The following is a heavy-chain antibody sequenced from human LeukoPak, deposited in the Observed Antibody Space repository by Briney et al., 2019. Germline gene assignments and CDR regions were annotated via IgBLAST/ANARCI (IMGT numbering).Heavy chain of an antibody. CDR1: GYSISSGYY. V-gene: IGHV4-38-2*02. Sequence: SETLSLTCTVSGYSISSGYYWGWIRQPPGKGLEWIGNIFYSGSTYYSPSLKSRVTISVDTSKNQFSLKLSSVTAADTAVYYCARGGSYGPHYFDYWGQGTLVTVSS. D-gene: IGHD5-18*01. CDR2: IFYSGST. J-gene: IGHJ4*02. CDR3: ARGGSYGPHYFDY.